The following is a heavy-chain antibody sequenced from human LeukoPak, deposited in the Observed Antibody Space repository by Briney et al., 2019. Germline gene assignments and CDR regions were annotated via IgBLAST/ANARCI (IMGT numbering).Heavy chain of an antibody. D-gene: IGHD6-19*01. V-gene: IGHV4-39*01. J-gene: IGHJ4*02. Sequence: PSETLSLTCTVFGGSISTSSYYWGWIRQPPGKGLEWIGSIYYSGSTYYNPSLKSRVTISVDTSKNQFSLKLSSVTAADTAVYYCARRPSVYTSGSNYYFDYWGREPLAPVSS. CDR2: IYYSGST. CDR1: GGSISTSSYY. CDR3: ARRPSVYTSGSNYYFDY.